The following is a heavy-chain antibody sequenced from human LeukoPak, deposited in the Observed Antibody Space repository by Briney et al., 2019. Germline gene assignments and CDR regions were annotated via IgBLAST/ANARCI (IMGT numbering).Heavy chain of an antibody. Sequence: PGGSLRLSCAASGFTFSSYSMNWVRQAPGKGLEWVSSISSSSSYIYYADSVKGRFTISRDNAKNSLYLQMNSLRAEDTAVYYCARDLLLAAAGTLMSRSGRHGMDVWGQGTTVTVSS. D-gene: IGHD6-13*01. CDR2: ISSSSSYI. CDR3: ARDLLLAAAGTLMSRSGRHGMDV. CDR1: GFTFSSYS. J-gene: IGHJ6*02. V-gene: IGHV3-21*01.